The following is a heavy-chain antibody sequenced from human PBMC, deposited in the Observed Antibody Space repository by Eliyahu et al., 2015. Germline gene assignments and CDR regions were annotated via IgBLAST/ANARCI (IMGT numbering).Heavy chain of an antibody. CDR1: GLTFSRYY. Sequence: EVQLVESGGGLIQPGGSLRLXCAXSGLTFSRYYMNWVRQAPGKGLEWVXNINEDGSEKSYVDSVKGRFTVSRDNAKNSLFLQMNSLRAEDTAVYYCTRGSLRDLPDYWGQGTLVTVSS. V-gene: IGHV3-7*01. CDR3: TRGSLRDLPDY. CDR2: INEDGSEK. J-gene: IGHJ4*02.